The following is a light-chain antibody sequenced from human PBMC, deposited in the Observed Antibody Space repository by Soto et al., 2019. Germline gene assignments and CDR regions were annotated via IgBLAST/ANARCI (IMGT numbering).Light chain of an antibody. CDR1: QNLSRYF. V-gene: IGKV3-20*01. Sequence: VVLTQSPCTLSLSPGDRASLSCRASQNLSRYFLAWYQHKPGQAPRLLISGASRRATGIPDRSSGAGSGTDFTLTISRLEPEDFALYYCQQHDILPITVGQGTRLEI. CDR2: GAS. CDR3: QQHDILPIT. J-gene: IGKJ5*01.